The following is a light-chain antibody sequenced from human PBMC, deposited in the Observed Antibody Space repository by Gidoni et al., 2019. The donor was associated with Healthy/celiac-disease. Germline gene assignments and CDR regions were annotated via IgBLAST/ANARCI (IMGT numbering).Light chain of an antibody. J-gene: IGLJ3*02. CDR2: EVS. CDR1: SSDVGGYNY. V-gene: IGLV2-14*01. CDR3: SSYTSSSTRV. Sequence: QSALTQPAPVSGSPGQSITISCTGTSSDVGGYNYVSWYQQHPGKAPKLMIYEVSNRPSGVSNRFSGSKSGNTASLTSSGLQAEDEADYYCSSYTSSSTRVFGGGTKLTVL.